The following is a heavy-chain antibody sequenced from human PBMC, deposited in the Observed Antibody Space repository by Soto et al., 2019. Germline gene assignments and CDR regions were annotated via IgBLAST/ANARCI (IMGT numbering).Heavy chain of an antibody. CDR2: IYYSGST. D-gene: IGHD7-27*01. Sequence: QLQLQESGPGLVKPSETLSLTCTVSGGSIRSYYWGWIRRPPGKGLEWIGSIYYSGSTYYNPSLTSRVTISVDTSKNQFSLNLSSVTASDTAVYYCARRWGYSFDYWGQGTLVTVSS. V-gene: IGHV4-39*01. CDR1: GGSIRSYY. CDR3: ARRWGYSFDY. J-gene: IGHJ4*02.